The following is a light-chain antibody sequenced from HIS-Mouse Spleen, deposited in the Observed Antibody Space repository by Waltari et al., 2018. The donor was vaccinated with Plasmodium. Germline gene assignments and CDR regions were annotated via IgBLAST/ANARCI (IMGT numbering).Light chain of an antibody. CDR1: ALPTKY. CDR2: EDS. V-gene: IGLV3-10*01. Sequence: SYELTQPPSVSVSPGQTARITCSGDALPTKYPYWYQQKSGQAPVLVIYEDSKRPSGIPERFSGSSSGTMVTLTISGAQVEDEADYYCYSTDSSGNHRVFGGGTKLTVL. CDR3: YSTDSSGNHRV. J-gene: IGLJ3*02.